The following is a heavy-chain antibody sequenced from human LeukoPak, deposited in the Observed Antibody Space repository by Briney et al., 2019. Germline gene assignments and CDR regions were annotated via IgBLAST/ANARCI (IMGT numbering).Heavy chain of an antibody. V-gene: IGHV3-49*04. D-gene: IGHD3-22*01. Sequence: PGRSLRLSCTASGFTFGDCAMSWVRQAPGKGLEWVGFIRSKAYGGTTQYAASVKGRFTISRDDSESVAYLQMNSLETEDTAVYYCTRGDYYDSSGYYLLFDYWGQGTLVTVSS. CDR1: GFTFGDCA. CDR3: TRGDYYDSSGYYLLFDY. CDR2: IRSKAYGGTT. J-gene: IGHJ4*02.